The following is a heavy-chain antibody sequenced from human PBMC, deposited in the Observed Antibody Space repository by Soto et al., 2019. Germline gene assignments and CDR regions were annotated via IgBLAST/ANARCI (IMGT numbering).Heavy chain of an antibody. D-gene: IGHD6-19*01. J-gene: IGHJ6*02. V-gene: IGHV3-30*18. CDR3: VKDGSSGWPYFYDMDV. Sequence: GGSLRLSCAASGFTFSSCGMQWVRQAPGKGLEWVAVISYDGRNKYYADAVKGRFTISRDNSKNTLYLQMSSLIAEDTAVYYCVKDGSSGWPYFYDMDVWGQGTTVTVSS. CDR1: GFTFSSCG. CDR2: ISYDGRNK.